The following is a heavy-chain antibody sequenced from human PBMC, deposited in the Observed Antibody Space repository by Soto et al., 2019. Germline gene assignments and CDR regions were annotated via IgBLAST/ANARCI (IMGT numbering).Heavy chain of an antibody. D-gene: IGHD4-17*01. CDR2: IYYSGST. CDR1: GGSISSGGYY. Sequence: TLSLPFTVSGGSISSGGYYWSSIRQHPGKGLEWIGYIYYSGSTYYNPSLKSRVTISVDTSKNQFSLKLSSVTAADTAVYYCARDLGYGDVSYNWFDPWGQGTLVTVSS. V-gene: IGHV4-31*03. CDR3: ARDLGYGDVSYNWFDP. J-gene: IGHJ5*02.